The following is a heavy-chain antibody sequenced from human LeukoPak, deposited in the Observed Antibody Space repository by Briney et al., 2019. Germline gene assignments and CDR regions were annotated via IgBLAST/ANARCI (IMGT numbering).Heavy chain of an antibody. V-gene: IGHV3-53*01. CDR3: GSSPYVWGIDH. D-gene: IGHD3-16*01. J-gene: IGHJ4*02. CDR2: ICSGGST. CDR1: GFTVSYNY. Sequence: AGGDLILSCAGSGFTVSYNYMSWVRPAPGEGLEGVSIICSGGSTYYADSVKGRFTISRDNSKNTLHLQMKSLRADDTAVYYCGSSPYVWGIDHWGQGTPVTVSS.